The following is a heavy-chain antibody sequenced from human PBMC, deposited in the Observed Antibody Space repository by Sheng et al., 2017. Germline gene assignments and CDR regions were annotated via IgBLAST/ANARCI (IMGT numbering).Heavy chain of an antibody. CDR3: ARAQRDFWSGYYVPTYYYYMDV. D-gene: IGHD3-3*01. Sequence: EVQLVESGGGLVQPGGSLRLSCAASGFTVSSNYMSWVRQAPGKGLEWVSVIYSGGSTYYADSVKGRFTISRDNSKNTLYLQMNSLRAEDTAVYYCARAQRDFWSGYYVPTYYYYMDVWGKGTTVTVSS. CDR2: IYSGGST. V-gene: IGHV3-66*02. CDR1: GFTVSSNY. J-gene: IGHJ6*03.